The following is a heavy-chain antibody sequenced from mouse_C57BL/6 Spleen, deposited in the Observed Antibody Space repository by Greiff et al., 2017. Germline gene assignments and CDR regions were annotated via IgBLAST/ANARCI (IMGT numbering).Heavy chain of an antibody. V-gene: IGHV3-6*01. CDR2: ISYDGSN. D-gene: IGHD2-1*01. Sequence: EVKLQESGPGLVKPSQSLSLTCSVTGYSITSGYYWNWIRQFPGNKLEWMGYISYDGSNNYNPSLKNRISITRDTSKNQFFLKLNSVTTEDTATYYCAREPMVTTLTDWYFDVWGTGTTVTVSS. CDR3: AREPMVTTLTDWYFDV. J-gene: IGHJ1*03. CDR1: GYSITSGYY.